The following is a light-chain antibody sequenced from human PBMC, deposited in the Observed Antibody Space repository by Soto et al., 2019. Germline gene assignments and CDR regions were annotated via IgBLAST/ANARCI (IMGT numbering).Light chain of an antibody. J-gene: IGKJ4*01. CDR3: QQLYNMPLT. CDR2: DAS. Sequence: DIQLTQSPSLLSASVGDRVTITCRASHDISTYLAWYQQKPGKPPKLMIYDASTLQSGVPSRFSGSGSATAFTLTISGLLPEDFATYYCQQLYNMPLTFGGGTRVDI. V-gene: IGKV1-9*01. CDR1: HDISTY.